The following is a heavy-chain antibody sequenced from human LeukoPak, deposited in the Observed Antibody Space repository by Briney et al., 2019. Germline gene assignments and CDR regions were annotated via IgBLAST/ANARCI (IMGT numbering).Heavy chain of an antibody. V-gene: IGHV4-34*01. CDR1: GGSFSGYY. CDR3: TRGRAAMVPL. J-gene: IGHJ4*02. CDR2: INHSGST. D-gene: IGHD5-18*01. Sequence: PSETLSLTCAVYGGSFSGYYWSWIRQPPGKGLEWSGEINHSGSTNYNPSLKSRVTISVDTSKNQFSLNLSSVTAADTAVYYCTRGRAAMVPLWGQGTLVTVSS.